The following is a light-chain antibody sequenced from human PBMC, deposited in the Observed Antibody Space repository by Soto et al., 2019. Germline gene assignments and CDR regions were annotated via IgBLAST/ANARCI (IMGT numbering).Light chain of an antibody. V-gene: IGKV1-39*01. J-gene: IGKJ1*01. CDR2: GAS. CDR3: QQSYITPWT. Sequence: DIQMTQSPSSLSASVGDRITITCRPSQTISSYLNWYQQKPGKPPKLLIYGASSLRTGVPSRFSGSGSGTDFTLTISSLQPEDFATYFCQQSYITPWTFGQGTKVEVK. CDR1: QTISSY.